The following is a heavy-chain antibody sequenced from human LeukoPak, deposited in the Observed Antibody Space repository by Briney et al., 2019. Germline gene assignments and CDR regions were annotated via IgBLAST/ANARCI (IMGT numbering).Heavy chain of an antibody. D-gene: IGHD3-3*01. CDR1: GGSISSGDYY. CDR3: ARGPAKVFGVVIAWFDP. Sequence: SQTLSLTCTVSGGSISSGDYYWRWIRQPPGRGLEWIGYIYYSGSTYYNPSLKSRVTVSVDTSKNQFSLKLSSVTAADTAVYYCARGPAKVFGVVIAWFDPWGQGTLVTVSS. V-gene: IGHV4-30-4*08. CDR2: IYYSGST. J-gene: IGHJ5*02.